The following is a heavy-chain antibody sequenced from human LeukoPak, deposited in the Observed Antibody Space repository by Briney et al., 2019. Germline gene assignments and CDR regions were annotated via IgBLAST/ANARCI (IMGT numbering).Heavy chain of an antibody. CDR1: GFTFTTYW. Sequence: GGSLRLSCAASGFTFTTYWMHWVRQAPGKGLVWVSHINSDGSITSYADSVKGRFTISRDNAKNTLYLQMNSLRAEDTAVYYCARGSRGPDYWGQGTLVTVSS. D-gene: IGHD1-26*01. V-gene: IGHV3-74*01. CDR3: ARGSRGPDY. J-gene: IGHJ4*02. CDR2: INSDGSIT.